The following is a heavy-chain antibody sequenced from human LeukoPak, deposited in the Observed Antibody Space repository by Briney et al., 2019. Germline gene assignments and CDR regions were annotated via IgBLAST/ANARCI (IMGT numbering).Heavy chain of an antibody. CDR3: VRDGNDGMDY. J-gene: IGHJ4*02. Sequence: ASVKVSCKASGYTFTSYGISWVRQAPGQGLEWLGWINGYNGNTHYAQKIQDRVTLTTDTSTSTAYMEVRSLRSDDTAVYYCVRDGNDGMDYWGQGTLVTVSS. D-gene: IGHD4-23*01. V-gene: IGHV1-18*01. CDR2: INGYNGNT. CDR1: GYTFTSYG.